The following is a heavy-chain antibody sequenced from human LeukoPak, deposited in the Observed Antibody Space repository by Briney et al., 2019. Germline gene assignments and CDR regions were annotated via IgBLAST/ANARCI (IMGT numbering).Heavy chain of an antibody. D-gene: IGHD4-11*01. J-gene: IGHJ5*02. CDR1: GVSISSGTYY. CDR2: IHYSGTT. V-gene: IGHV4-39*07. Sequence: SETLSLTCTVSGVSISSGTYYWGWIRQPPGKGLEWIGSIHYSGTTYYNPSLKSRVTISIDTSKNQFSLGLRSVTAADTAVYYCARGTPYNPWGQGTLVTVSS. CDR3: ARGTPYNP.